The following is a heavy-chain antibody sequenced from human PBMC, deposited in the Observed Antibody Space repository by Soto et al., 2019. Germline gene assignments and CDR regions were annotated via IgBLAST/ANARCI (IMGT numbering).Heavy chain of an antibody. J-gene: IGHJ6*02. D-gene: IGHD1-7*01. V-gene: IGHV1-3*01. CDR3: ARGGTGTTSYYYYGMDV. CDR2: INAGNGNT. Sequence: ASVKVSCKASGYTFINYAMHWVRQAPGQRLEWMGWINAGNGNTKYSQNFQGRVTITSDTSANTAYMELSSLRSEDTAVYYCARGGTGTTSYYYYGMDVWGQGTTVTVS. CDR1: GYTFINYA.